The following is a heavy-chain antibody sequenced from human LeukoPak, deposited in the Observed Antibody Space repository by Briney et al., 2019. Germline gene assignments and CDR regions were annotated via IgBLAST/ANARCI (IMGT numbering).Heavy chain of an antibody. D-gene: IGHD6-13*01. CDR2: INTNTGNP. Sequence: GASVKVSCKASGYTFTSYAINWVRQAPGQGLEWMGWINTNTGNPTYAQGFTGRFVFSLDTSVSTAYLQISSLKAEDTAVYYCAREDLAAAGTRVYNWFDPWGQGTLVTVSS. V-gene: IGHV7-4-1*02. CDR1: GYTFTSYA. CDR3: AREDLAAAGTRVYNWFDP. J-gene: IGHJ5*02.